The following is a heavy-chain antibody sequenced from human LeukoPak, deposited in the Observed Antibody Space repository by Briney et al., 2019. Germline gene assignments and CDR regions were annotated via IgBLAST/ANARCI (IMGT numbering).Heavy chain of an antibody. D-gene: IGHD3-16*01. CDR1: GFSFSSYA. CDR3: ATCKGGRSRENDY. CDR2: ISGSGGST. V-gene: IGHV3-23*01. J-gene: IGHJ4*02. Sequence: GGSLRLSCAAPGFSFSSYAMSWVRQAPGKGLEWVSAISGSGGSTYYADSVKGRFTISRDNSKNTLYLQMNSLRAEDTAVYYCATCKGGRSRENDYWGQGTLVTVSS.